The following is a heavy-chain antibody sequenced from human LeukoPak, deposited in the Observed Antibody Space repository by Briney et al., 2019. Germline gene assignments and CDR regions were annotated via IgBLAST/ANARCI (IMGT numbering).Heavy chain of an antibody. CDR1: GGSISSNNW. D-gene: IGHD4-11*01. CDR2: IYHGGST. Sequence: SETLSLTCTVSGGSISSNNWWSWVRQPPGKGLEWIGEIYHGGSTNYNPSLKSRIAMSVDRSRNQFSLQLSSVTAADTAVYYCARSVPSLDYLFDSWGHGTLVTVSS. J-gene: IGHJ5*01. CDR3: ARSVPSLDYLFDS. V-gene: IGHV4-4*02.